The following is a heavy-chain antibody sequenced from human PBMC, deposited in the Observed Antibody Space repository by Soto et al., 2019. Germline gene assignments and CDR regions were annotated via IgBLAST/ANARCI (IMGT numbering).Heavy chain of an antibody. CDR3: ARQQLLPFYYALDV. J-gene: IGHJ6*02. D-gene: IGHD6-13*01. Sequence: SETLSLTCNVSGGSISGYYWSWIRQPPGKGLEYIGYIYYRGSTNYNPSLESRVTMSVDTSRNQFSLKVNSVTAADTAVYYCARQQLLPFYYALDVWGQGTTVTVSS. CDR2: IYYRGST. CDR1: GGSISGYY. V-gene: IGHV4-59*01.